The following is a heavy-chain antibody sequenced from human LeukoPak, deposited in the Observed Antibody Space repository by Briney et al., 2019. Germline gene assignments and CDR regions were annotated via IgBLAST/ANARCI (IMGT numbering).Heavy chain of an antibody. CDR2: ISGSGGST. CDR3: ARERNDILTGYSHNWFDP. D-gene: IGHD3-9*01. J-gene: IGHJ5*02. V-gene: IGHV3-23*01. CDR1: GFIFSNYA. Sequence: GSLRLSCAASGFIFSNYAMSWVRQAPGKGLEWVSGISGSGGSTYYADSVKGRFTISRDNSKNTLYLQMNSLRAEDTAVYYCARERNDILTGYSHNWFDPWGQGTLVTVSS.